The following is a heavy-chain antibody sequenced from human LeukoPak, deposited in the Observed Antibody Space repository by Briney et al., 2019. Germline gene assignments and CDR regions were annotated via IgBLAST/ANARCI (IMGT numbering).Heavy chain of an antibody. CDR1: GYTLTELS. D-gene: IGHD3-10*01. V-gene: IGHV1-24*01. Sequence: ASVKVSCKVSGYTLTELSMHWVRQAPGKGLEWMGGFDPEDGETIYAQKFQGRVTMTEDTSTDTAYMELSSLRSEDTAVYYCATLTYGSGSYYNDYWGQGTLVTVSS. CDR2: FDPEDGET. CDR3: ATLTYGSGSYYNDY. J-gene: IGHJ4*02.